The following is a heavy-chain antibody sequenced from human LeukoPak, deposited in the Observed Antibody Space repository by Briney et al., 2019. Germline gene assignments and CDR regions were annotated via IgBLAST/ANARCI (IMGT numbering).Heavy chain of an antibody. CDR3: AKGRGLAVDGYNTAPPHY. J-gene: IGHJ4*02. D-gene: IGHD5-24*01. Sequence: ASVKVSCKASGYTFTSYDINWVRQATGQGLEWMGWMNPNSGNTGYAQKFQGRVTMTRNTSISTAYMELNSLRAEDTAVYYCAKGRGLAVDGYNTAPPHYWGQGTLVTVSS. V-gene: IGHV1-8*01. CDR1: GYTFTSYD. CDR2: MNPNSGNT.